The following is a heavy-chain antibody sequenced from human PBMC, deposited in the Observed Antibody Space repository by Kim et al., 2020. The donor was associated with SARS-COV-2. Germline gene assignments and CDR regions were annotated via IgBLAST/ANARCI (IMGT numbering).Heavy chain of an antibody. CDR1: GITFSKYS. CDR3: ATSIDWLAHY. J-gene: IGHJ4*02. CDR2: ITGSSGTI. D-gene: IGHD3-9*01. Sequence: GGSLRLSCVASGITFSKYSMNWVRQAPGEGLEWISYITGSSGTIYYADSVKGRFSISRDNAENSVYLQMNSLRDEDTAVYYCATSIDWLAHYWGQRTLVTVSS. V-gene: IGHV3-48*02.